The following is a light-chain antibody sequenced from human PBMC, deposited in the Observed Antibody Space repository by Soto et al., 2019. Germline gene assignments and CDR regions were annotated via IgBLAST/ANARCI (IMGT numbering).Light chain of an antibody. CDR1: SSDVGAYNY. J-gene: IGLJ2*01. V-gene: IGLV2-14*01. Sequence: QSALTQPASVSGSPGQSITISCTGTSSDVGAYNYVSWYQQHPGKAPKLMIYEVSNRPSGVSNRFSGSKSGNTASLTISGLQDEDEDDYYCSSYASSSPVVFGGGTKLTVL. CDR3: SSYASSSPVV. CDR2: EVS.